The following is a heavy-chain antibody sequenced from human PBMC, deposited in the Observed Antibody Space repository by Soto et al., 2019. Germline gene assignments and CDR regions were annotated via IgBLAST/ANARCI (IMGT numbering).Heavy chain of an antibody. CDR1: GYTFTNYD. Sequence: QVQLLQSGAEMKKPGASVRVSCKASGYTFTNYDINWVRQAPGQGLEWMGWINTFRGNTNFTQKYQGRVTLTTDTSSNTAYMELRSLRSDDTAVYYCARQGRFIETGLLDSWGQGTLVSVSS. J-gene: IGHJ4*02. CDR3: ARQGRFIETGLLDS. V-gene: IGHV1-18*01. CDR2: INTFRGNT. D-gene: IGHD3-10*01.